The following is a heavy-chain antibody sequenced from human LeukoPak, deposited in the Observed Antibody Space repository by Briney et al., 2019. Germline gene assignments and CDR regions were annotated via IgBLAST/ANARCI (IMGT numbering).Heavy chain of an antibody. J-gene: IGHJ5*02. Sequence: GESLKISCKGSGYIFISYSIAWVRQMPGKGLEWMGLIYPDDSDTRYSPSFQGQVTISADKSISTAYLQWSSLKASDTAMYYCARRSSSWYDGFDPWGQGTLVTVSS. CDR1: GYIFISYS. D-gene: IGHD6-13*01. CDR2: IYPDDSDT. V-gene: IGHV5-51*01. CDR3: ARRSSSWYDGFDP.